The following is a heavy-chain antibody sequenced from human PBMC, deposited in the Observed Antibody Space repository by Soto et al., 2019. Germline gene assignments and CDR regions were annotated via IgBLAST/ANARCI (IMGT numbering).Heavy chain of an antibody. CDR3: ARDHLAVTYSSNDAFVF. CDR1: GYTFTRYG. CDR2: ISVYNGNT. D-gene: IGHD2-15*01. J-gene: IGHJ3*01. Sequence: ASVKVSCKASGYTFTRYGISWVRQAPGQGLEWMAWISVYNGNTNYAQKFQGRVTMTTDTSTSTAYMELRSLRSDDTAVYYCARDHLAVTYSSNDAFVFWGPGTMVTVSS. V-gene: IGHV1-18*01.